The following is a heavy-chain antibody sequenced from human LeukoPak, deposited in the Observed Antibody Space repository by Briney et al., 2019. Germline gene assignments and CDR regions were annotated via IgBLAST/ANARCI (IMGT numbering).Heavy chain of an antibody. V-gene: IGHV3-74*01. CDR3: ARGSYPNWFDP. J-gene: IGHJ5*02. Sequence: GGSLRLSCAASGFTFSSYWMHWVRQAPGKGLVWVSRINSDGSSTSYADSVKGRFTISRDNAKNTLYLEMNNPRAGDTAIYYCARGSYPNWFDPWGQGTVVTVSS. CDR2: INSDGSST. CDR1: GFTFSSYW. D-gene: IGHD3-16*02.